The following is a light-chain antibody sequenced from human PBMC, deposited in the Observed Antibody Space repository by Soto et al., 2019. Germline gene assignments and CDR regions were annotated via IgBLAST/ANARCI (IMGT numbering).Light chain of an antibody. J-gene: IGKJ1*01. V-gene: IGKV3-20*01. CDR3: QQSYSSPPT. Sequence: EIVLTQSPGTLSLSPGQRATLSCRASQSLSSSFLAWYQQKPGQAPRLIIYGASSRATGVPDRFSGGGSGPDFTLTISSLQTEDFATYYCQQSYSSPPTFGQGTKVDIK. CDR1: QSLSSSF. CDR2: GAS.